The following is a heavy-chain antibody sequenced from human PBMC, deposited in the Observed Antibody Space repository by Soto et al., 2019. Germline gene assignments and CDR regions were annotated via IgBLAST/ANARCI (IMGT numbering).Heavy chain of an antibody. Sequence: QITLRESGPTLVKPTQILTLTCTFSGFSLNSRGVGVGWVRQPPGKALEWLTLIYWDDDKRYSPSPRSRLTIMKDTSQNQVVLIMTNVDPVDTATYYCVHRRSGDLIDYWGQGILVTVSS. CDR3: VHRRSGDLIDY. D-gene: IGHD1-26*01. J-gene: IGHJ4*02. V-gene: IGHV2-5*02. CDR1: GFSLNSRGVG. CDR2: IYWDDDK.